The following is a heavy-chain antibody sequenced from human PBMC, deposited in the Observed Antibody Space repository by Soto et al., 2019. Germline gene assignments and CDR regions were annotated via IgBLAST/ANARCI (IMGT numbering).Heavy chain of an antibody. D-gene: IGHD5-12*01. CDR2: IRGSGGPT. V-gene: IGHV3-23*01. Sequence: EVQLLESGGDSVQPGGSLRLSCAASGFTFSNYAMSWVRQAPGKGLEWVSLIRGSGGPTNYADSVKGRFTVSRDNSKNMLFLQMNSLRAEDTAVYYCVKDFRGGYDWTHDWGQGTLVTVSS. CDR3: VKDFRGGYDWTHD. J-gene: IGHJ4*02. CDR1: GFTFSNYA.